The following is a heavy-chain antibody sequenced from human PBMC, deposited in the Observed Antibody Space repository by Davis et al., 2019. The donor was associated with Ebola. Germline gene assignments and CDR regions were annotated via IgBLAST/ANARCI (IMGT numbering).Heavy chain of an antibody. D-gene: IGHD2-15*01. V-gene: IGHV3-53*01. CDR2: IYSGGST. CDR3: VSAGWDH. Sequence: GESLKISCAASGFTVSSNYMSWVRQAPGKGLEWVSVIYSGGSTYYADSVKGRFTISRDNAKNSLYLQLNTLRDEDTAVYFCVSAGWDHWGQGTLVTVSS. CDR1: GFTVSSNY. J-gene: IGHJ4*02.